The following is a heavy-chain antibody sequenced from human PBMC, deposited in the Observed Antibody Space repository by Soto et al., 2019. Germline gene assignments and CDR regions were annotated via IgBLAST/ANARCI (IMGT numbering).Heavy chain of an antibody. CDR2: INYSGTT. V-gene: IGHV4-31*03. CDR3: ARDHKWDGMDV. J-gene: IGHJ6*02. Sequence: SETLSLTCSVSGGSFSSDSFIWSWVRQFPGKGLEWIGYINYSGTTYYNPSLRSRVTMSVDTSKNQFSLNLSSVTAADTAVYYCARDHKWDGMDVWGQGTTVT. D-gene: IGHD1-26*01. CDR1: GGSFSSDSFI.